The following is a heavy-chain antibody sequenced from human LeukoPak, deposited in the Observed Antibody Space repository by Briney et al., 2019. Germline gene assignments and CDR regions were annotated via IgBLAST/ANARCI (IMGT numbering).Heavy chain of an antibody. D-gene: IGHD3-3*01. CDR3: ATDLAILGVTPRAFDI. V-gene: IGHV1-18*01. J-gene: IGHJ3*02. CDR2: ISAYNGNT. Sequence: GASVKVSCKASGYTFTSYGISWVRQARGQGLEWMGWISAYNGNTNYAQKLQGRVTMTTDTSTSTAYMELRSLRSEDTAVYYCATDLAILGVTPRAFDIWGQGTMVTVSS. CDR1: GYTFTSYG.